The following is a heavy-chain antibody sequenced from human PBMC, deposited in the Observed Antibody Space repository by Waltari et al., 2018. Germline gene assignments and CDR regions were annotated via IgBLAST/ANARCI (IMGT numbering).Heavy chain of an antibody. CDR3: AKSPRAPRITIFGVVIFGMDV. V-gene: IGHV3-23*01. Sequence: EVQLLESGGGLVQPGGSLRLSCAASGFTFSSYAMSWVRQAPGKGLEWVSAISGSGGSTDYADSGKGRFTISRDNSKNTLYLQRNSLRAEDTAVYYCAKSPRAPRITIFGVVIFGMDVWGQGTTVTVSS. CDR2: ISGSGGST. J-gene: IGHJ6*02. CDR1: GFTFSSYA. D-gene: IGHD3-3*01.